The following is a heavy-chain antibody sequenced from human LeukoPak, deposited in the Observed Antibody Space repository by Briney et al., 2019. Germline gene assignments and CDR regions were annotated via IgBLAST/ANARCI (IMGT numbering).Heavy chain of an antibody. J-gene: IGHJ4*02. CDR2: ISSSSIYK. D-gene: IGHD5-12*01. CDR1: GFTFSTFS. V-gene: IGHV3-21*04. CDR3: AKNIVAKNDIDY. Sequence: MAGGSLRLSCAASGFTFSTFSMNWVRQAPGKGLEWVSSISSSSIYKYYADSVKGRFSISRDNTKNSLSLQMNSLRAEDTAVYYCAKNIVAKNDIDYWGQGTLVTVSS.